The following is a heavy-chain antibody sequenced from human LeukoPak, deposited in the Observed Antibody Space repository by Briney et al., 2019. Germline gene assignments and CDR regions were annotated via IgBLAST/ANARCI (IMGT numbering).Heavy chain of an antibody. J-gene: IGHJ4*02. V-gene: IGHV4-4*02. CDR3: AREGGPYRPLDY. Sequence: SGTLSLTCGVSGGSITSTNYRTWVRQPPGKGLEWIGEVNLQGSTNYNPSLMGRVAISVDMSENHISLQLTSVTAADTAVYYCAREGGPYRPLDYSGQGTLVTVSS. CDR1: GGSITSTNY. CDR2: VNLQGST.